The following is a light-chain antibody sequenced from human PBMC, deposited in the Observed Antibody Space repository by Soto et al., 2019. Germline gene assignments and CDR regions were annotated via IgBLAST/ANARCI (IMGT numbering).Light chain of an antibody. CDR1: SANIGGNP. V-gene: IGLV1-44*01. CDR3: AAWDDRLNGVL. J-gene: IGLJ2*01. Sequence: QPVLTQPPSESGTPGQTVIITCSGSSANIGGNPVSWYRHLPGTAPKLLIYSDNQRPSGVPDRFSGSKSGPSASLAISGLQSEDEADYHCAAWDDRLNGVLFGGGTKLTVL. CDR2: SDN.